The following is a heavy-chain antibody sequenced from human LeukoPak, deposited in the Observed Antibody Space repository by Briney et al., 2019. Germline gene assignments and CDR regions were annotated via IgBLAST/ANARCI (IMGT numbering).Heavy chain of an antibody. Sequence: GESLKISCKGSECEFANYWIGWVRQMPGKGLEWMGIVYPAGSRIHYSPSFQGQVTMSVDRSISTAYLQWTSLKASDTAMYFCARRKFSDTWFDPWGQGTLVTVSS. CDR3: ARRKFSDTWFDP. V-gene: IGHV5-51*01. D-gene: IGHD1-14*01. J-gene: IGHJ5*02. CDR2: VYPAGSRI. CDR1: ECEFANYW.